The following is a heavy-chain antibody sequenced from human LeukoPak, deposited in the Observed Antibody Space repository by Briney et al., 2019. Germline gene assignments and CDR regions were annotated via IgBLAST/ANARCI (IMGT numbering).Heavy chain of an antibody. CDR2: IYHDGST. J-gene: IGHJ3*02. Sequence: SETLSLTCAVSGGSISSNNWWIWVRQSPEKGLEWIGEIYHDGSTNYNPSLKSRVTISMDRSKNQLSLKLNFVTAADTAVYYCARDRIAAADAFDIWGQETMVTVSS. CDR1: GGSISSNNW. D-gene: IGHD6-13*01. V-gene: IGHV4-4*02. CDR3: ARDRIAAADAFDI.